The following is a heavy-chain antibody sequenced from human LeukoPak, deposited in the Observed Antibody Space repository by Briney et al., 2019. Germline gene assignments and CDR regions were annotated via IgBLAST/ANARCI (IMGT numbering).Heavy chain of an antibody. V-gene: IGHV1-2*02. Sequence: ASVKVSCKASGYTFTGYYMHWVRQAPGQGLEWVGWINPNSGGTNYAQKFQGRVTMTRDTSISTAYMELMRLRSDDTAVYYCARVSGQWTVFDYWGQGTLVTVSS. D-gene: IGHD6-19*01. J-gene: IGHJ4*02. CDR2: INPNSGGT. CDR1: GYTFTGYY. CDR3: ARVSGQWTVFDY.